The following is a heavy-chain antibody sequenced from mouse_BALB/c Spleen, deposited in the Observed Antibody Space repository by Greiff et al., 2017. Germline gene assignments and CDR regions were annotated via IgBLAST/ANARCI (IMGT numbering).Heavy chain of an antibody. Sequence: EVQLQQSGAELVKPGASVKLSCTASGFNIKDSYMHWVKQRPEQGLEWIGRIDPANGNTKYDPKFQGKATITADTSSNTAYLQLSSLTSEDTAVYYCARIHYYGPFAYWGQGTLVTVSA. CDR2: IDPANGNT. V-gene: IGHV14-3*02. CDR1: GFNIKDSY. D-gene: IGHD1-2*01. CDR3: ARIHYYGPFAY. J-gene: IGHJ3*01.